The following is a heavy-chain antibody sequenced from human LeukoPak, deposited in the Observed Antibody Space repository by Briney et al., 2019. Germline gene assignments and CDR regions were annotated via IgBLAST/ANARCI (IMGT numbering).Heavy chain of an antibody. Sequence: GGSLRLSCAASGFTFSSYSMNWVRQAPGKGLEWVSYITFSSSIIYYADSVKGRFTISRDNSKNTLYLQMSSLRVEDTAVYYCAKGHLGHDYWGQGTLVTVSS. CDR2: ITFSSSII. CDR3: AKGHLGHDY. CDR1: GFTFSSYS. V-gene: IGHV3-48*01. J-gene: IGHJ4*02.